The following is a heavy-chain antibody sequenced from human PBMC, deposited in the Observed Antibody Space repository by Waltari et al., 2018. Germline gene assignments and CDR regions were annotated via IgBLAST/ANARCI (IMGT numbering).Heavy chain of an antibody. Sequence: QVQLVQSGAEVKTPGSSVKVSCKASGGTFSSYTTSWVRQAPGQGLEWMGRIIPIRGIANYAQKFQGRVTITADKSTSTAYMELSSLRSEDTAVYYCASGDYDFWSGYYNREYFQHWGQGTLVTVSS. CDR1: GGTFSSYT. J-gene: IGHJ1*01. D-gene: IGHD3-3*01. V-gene: IGHV1-69*02. CDR2: IIPIRGIA. CDR3: ASGDYDFWSGYYNREYFQH.